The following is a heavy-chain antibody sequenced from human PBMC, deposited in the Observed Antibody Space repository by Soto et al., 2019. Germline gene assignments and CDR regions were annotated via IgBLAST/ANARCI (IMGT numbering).Heavy chain of an antibody. CDR3: ARLGGYYQAFDQ. D-gene: IGHD3-22*01. J-gene: IGHJ4*02. CDR1: GGSISSGGYY. V-gene: IGHV4-31*03. CDR2: IYYSGST. Sequence: SETLSLTCTVSGGSISSGGYYWSWIRQHPGKGLEWIGYIYYSGSTYYNPSLKSRVTISVDTSKNQFSLKLSSVTAADTAVYYCARLGGYYQAFDQWGQGTLVTVSS.